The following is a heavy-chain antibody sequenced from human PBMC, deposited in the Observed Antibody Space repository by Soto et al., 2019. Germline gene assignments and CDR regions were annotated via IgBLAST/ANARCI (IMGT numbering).Heavy chain of an antibody. J-gene: IGHJ6*03. CDR2: IKQDGSEK. D-gene: IGHD3-3*01. V-gene: IGHV3-7*01. CDR1: GFTFSSYW. Sequence: EVQLVESGGGLVQPGGSLRLSCAASGFTFSSYWMSWVRQAPGKGLEWVANIKQDGSEKYYVDSVKGRFTISRDNAKNSRYLQMNSLRAEDTAVYYWARAFTIFGEYYMDVWGKGTTGTVAS. CDR3: ARAFTIFGEYYMDV.